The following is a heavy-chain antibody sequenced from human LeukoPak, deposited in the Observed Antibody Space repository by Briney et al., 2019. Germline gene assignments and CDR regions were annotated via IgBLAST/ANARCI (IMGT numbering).Heavy chain of an antibody. Sequence: GGSLRLSCAASGFTFSSYAMHWVRQAPGKGLEWVAVISYDGSNKYYADSVKGRFTISRDNSKNTLYLQMNSLRAEDTAVYYCARVLGYQLLSSWFDPWGQGTLVTVSS. V-gene: IGHV3-30-3*01. CDR1: GFTFSSYA. CDR2: ISYDGSNK. CDR3: ARVLGYQLLSSWFDP. D-gene: IGHD2-2*01. J-gene: IGHJ5*02.